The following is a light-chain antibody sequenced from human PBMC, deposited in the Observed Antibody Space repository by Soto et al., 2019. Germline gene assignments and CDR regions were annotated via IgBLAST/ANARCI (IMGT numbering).Light chain of an antibody. V-gene: IGLV2-11*01. J-gene: IGLJ1*01. Sequence: QSALTQPASVSASPGQSITISCTGTSSDVGGYKFVSWYQHHPGKAPKLMISDVSKRPSGVPDRFSGSKFGNTASLTISGLQAEDEADYYCCSYAGAFTYVFGSGTKLTVL. CDR1: SSDVGGYKF. CDR2: DVS. CDR3: CSYAGAFTYV.